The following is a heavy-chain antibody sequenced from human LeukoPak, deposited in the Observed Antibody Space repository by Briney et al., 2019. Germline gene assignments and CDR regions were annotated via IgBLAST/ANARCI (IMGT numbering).Heavy chain of an antibody. CDR1: GGSISIYY. Sequence: SETLSLTCTVSGGSISIYYWSWIRQPPGKGLEWIGYIYTSGSTNYNPSLKSRVTMSVDTSKNQFSLKLSSVTAADTAVYYCAREPPGYYGSGSYVYWGQGTLVTVSS. J-gene: IGHJ4*02. CDR2: IYTSGST. D-gene: IGHD3-10*01. V-gene: IGHV4-4*08. CDR3: AREPPGYYGSGSYVY.